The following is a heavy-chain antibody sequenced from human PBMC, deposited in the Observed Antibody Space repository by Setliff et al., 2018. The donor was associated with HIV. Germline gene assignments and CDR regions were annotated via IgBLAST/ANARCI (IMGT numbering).Heavy chain of an antibody. CDR1: GYTLSTYA. CDR3: ARGGAREYQLLYNYFDP. J-gene: IGHJ5*02. D-gene: IGHD2-2*01. V-gene: IGHV1-3*01. CDR2: INSDNGNT. Sequence: GASVKVSCKASGYTLSTYALYWVRQAPGQRLEWVGWINSDNGNTKFSQKFQGRLTITADTTTSTAYMVLSSLTSEDTAVYYCARGGAREYQLLYNYFDPWGQGTLVTVSS.